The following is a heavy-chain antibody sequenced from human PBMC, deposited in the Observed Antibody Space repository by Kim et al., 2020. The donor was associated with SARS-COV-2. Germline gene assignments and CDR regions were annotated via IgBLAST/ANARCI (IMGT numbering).Heavy chain of an antibody. J-gene: IGHJ4*02. Sequence: KFQGRVTITADESTSTAYMELSSLRSEDTAVYYCARVDDSSGYYVNYFDYWGQGTLVTVSS. CDR3: ARVDDSSGYYVNYFDY. V-gene: IGHV1-69*01. D-gene: IGHD3-22*01.